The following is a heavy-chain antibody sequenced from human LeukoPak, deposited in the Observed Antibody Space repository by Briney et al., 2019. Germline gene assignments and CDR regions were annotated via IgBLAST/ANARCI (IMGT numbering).Heavy chain of an antibody. Sequence: PSETLSLTCAVYGGSFSGYYWSWIRQHPGKGLEWIGYIYYSGSTYYNPSLKSRVTISVDTSKNQFSLKLSSVTAADTAVYYCARGRYSSSAYWGQGTLVTVSS. CDR2: IYYSGST. D-gene: IGHD6-6*01. CDR3: ARGRYSSSAY. CDR1: GGSFSGYY. V-gene: IGHV4-31*11. J-gene: IGHJ4*02.